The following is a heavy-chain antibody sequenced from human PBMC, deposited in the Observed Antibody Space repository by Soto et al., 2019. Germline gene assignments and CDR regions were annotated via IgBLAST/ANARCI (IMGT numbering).Heavy chain of an antibody. CDR1: GFTFPSAA. CDR3: AAGVWDYYYGMDV. D-gene: IGHD3-16*01. CDR2: IVVGSGNT. V-gene: IGHV1-58*02. J-gene: IGHJ6*02. Sequence: GASVKVSCKASGFTFPSAAIQWVRQARGQRLEWIGWIVVGSGNTNYAQKFQERVTITRDMSTSTAYMELSSLRSEDTAVYYCAAGVWDYYYGMDVWGQGTTVTVSS.